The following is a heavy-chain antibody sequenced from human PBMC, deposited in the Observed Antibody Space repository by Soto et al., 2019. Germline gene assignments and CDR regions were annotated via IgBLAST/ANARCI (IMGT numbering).Heavy chain of an antibody. J-gene: IGHJ6*02. CDR3: ARARIAAAGILYYYGMDV. D-gene: IGHD6-13*01. CDR1: GGTFSSYA. CDR2: IIPIFGTA. Sequence: SVKVSCKASGGTFSSYAISWVRQAPGQGLEWMGGIIPIFGTANYAQKFQGRVTITADKSTSTAYMELSSLRSEDTAVYYCARARIAAAGILYYYGMDVWGQGITVTVSS. V-gene: IGHV1-69*06.